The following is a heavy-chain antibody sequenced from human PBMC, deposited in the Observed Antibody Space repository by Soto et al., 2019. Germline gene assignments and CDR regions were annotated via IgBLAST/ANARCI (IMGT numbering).Heavy chain of an antibody. CDR3: ARVNAMAFYYYYGMDV. V-gene: IGHV3-30-3*01. CDR1: GFTFSSYA. Sequence: GGSLRLSCAASGFTFSSYAMHWDRQAPGKGLEWVAVISYDGSNKYYADSVKGRFTISRDNSKNTLYLQMNSLRAEDTAVYYCARVNAMAFYYYYGMDVWGRGTTVTVSS. CDR2: ISYDGSNK. D-gene: IGHD5-18*01. J-gene: IGHJ6*02.